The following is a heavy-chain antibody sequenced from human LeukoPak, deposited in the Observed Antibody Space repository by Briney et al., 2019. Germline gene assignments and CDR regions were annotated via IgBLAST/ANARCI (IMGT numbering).Heavy chain of an antibody. CDR3: ALLGSSALDY. CDR2: IYRSGTT. J-gene: IGHJ4*02. CDR1: GDSISSYY. D-gene: IGHD3-22*01. Sequence: PSETLSLTCTVSGDSISSYYYSGIRQPAGKGLEWIGRIYRSGTTYYNPSLKSRLTMSVDTSKNQFSLKLTSVTAADTALYFCALLGSSALDYWGQGALVTVSS. V-gene: IGHV4-4*07.